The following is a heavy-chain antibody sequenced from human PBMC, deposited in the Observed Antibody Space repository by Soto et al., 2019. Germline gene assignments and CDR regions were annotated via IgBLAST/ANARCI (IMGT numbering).Heavy chain of an antibody. CDR1: GFSLSTSGVG. Sequence: QITLKESGPTLVKPTQTLTLTCTFSGFSLSTSGVGVGWIRQPPGKALEWLAVIYWDDYKHYSPSLKSRLTITKDTAKNQVVLTMTNMDPVDTAPYSCAPKGYGDYPLDYWGQGTLLTVSS. D-gene: IGHD4-17*01. J-gene: IGHJ4*02. V-gene: IGHV2-5*02. CDR3: APKGYGDYPLDY. CDR2: IYWDDYK.